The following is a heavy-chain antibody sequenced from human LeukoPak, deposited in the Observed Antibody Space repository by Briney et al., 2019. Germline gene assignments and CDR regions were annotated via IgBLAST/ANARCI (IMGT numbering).Heavy chain of an antibody. CDR3: ASPADCSGGSCYSNYYYYMDV. CDR2: ISSSSSYI. CDR1: GFTFSSYS. J-gene: IGHJ6*03. Sequence: GGSLGLSCAASGFTFSSYSMNWVRQAPGKGLEWVSSISSSSSYIYYADSVKGRFTISRDNAKNSLYLQMNSLRAEDTAVYYCASPADCSGGSCYSNYYYYMDVWGKGTTVTVSS. D-gene: IGHD2-15*01. V-gene: IGHV3-21*01.